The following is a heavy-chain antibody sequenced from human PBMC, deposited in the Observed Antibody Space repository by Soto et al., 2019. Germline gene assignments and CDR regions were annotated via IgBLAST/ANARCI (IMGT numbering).Heavy chain of an antibody. CDR3: ARGVAYYDFWSCYYSTTSFDY. CDR2: MNPNSGNT. Sequence: ASVKVSCKASGYTFTSYDINWVRQATGQGLEWMGWMNPNSGNTGYAQKFQGRVTMTRNTSISTAYMELSSLRSEDTAVYYCARGVAYYDFWSCYYSTTSFDYWGQGTLVTVSS. D-gene: IGHD3-3*01. CDR1: GYTFTSYD. V-gene: IGHV1-8*01. J-gene: IGHJ4*02.